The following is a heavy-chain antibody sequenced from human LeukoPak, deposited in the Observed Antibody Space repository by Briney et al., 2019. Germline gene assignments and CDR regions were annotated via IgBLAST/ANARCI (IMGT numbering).Heavy chain of an antibody. D-gene: IGHD5-24*01. CDR2: IKQDGSEK. CDR1: GFTFSSYW. V-gene: IGHV3-7*01. CDR3: ARLTLRDGYNFDY. J-gene: IGHJ4*02. Sequence: GGSLRLSCAASGFTFSSYWMSWVRQAPGKGLEWVANIKQDGSEKYYVDSVKGRFTISRDNAKNSLYLQMNSLRAEDTAVYYCARLTLRDGYNFDYWGQGMLVTVSS.